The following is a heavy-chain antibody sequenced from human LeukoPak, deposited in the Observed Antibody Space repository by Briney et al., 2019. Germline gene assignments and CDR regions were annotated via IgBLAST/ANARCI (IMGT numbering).Heavy chain of an antibody. J-gene: IGHJ4*02. CDR2: IRYDGSNK. CDR3: ARGLGSGSYYNVQPRAYFDC. CDR1: GFTFSSYG. D-gene: IGHD3-10*01. V-gene: IGHV3-30*02. Sequence: GGSLRLSCAASGFTFSSYGMHWVRQAPGKGLEWVAFIRYDGSNKYYADSVKGRFTISRDNSKNTLYLQMNSLRAEDTAVYYCARGLGSGSYYNVQPRAYFDCWGQGTLVTVSS.